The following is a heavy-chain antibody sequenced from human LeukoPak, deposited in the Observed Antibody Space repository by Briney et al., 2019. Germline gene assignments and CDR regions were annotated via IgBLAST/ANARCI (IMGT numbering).Heavy chain of an antibody. CDR3: TRGARGDWFDP. V-gene: IGHV4-59*01. J-gene: IGHJ5*02. CDR1: GGSISSYY. CDR2: IYYSGST. Sequence: SETLSLTCTVSGGSISSYYWSWIRQPPGKGLEWIGYIYYSGSTNYNPSLKSPVTISVDTSKNQFSLKLSSVTAADTAVYYCTRGARGDWFDPWGQGTLVTVSS. D-gene: IGHD5-12*01.